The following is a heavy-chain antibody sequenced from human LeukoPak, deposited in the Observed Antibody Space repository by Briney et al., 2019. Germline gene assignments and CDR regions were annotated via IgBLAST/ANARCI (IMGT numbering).Heavy chain of an antibody. D-gene: IGHD6-13*01. Sequence: GGSLRLSCAASGFSFNNYGMHYVRQAPGKGLEWVAVISDDGRNKNYADSVKGRFTISRDSSNNTLYLQMNSLRAEDTGVYFCAKDRETTASGTFDFRGQGTLVTVSS. V-gene: IGHV3-30*18. CDR3: AKDRETTASGTFDF. CDR2: ISDDGRNK. CDR1: GFSFNNYG. J-gene: IGHJ4*02.